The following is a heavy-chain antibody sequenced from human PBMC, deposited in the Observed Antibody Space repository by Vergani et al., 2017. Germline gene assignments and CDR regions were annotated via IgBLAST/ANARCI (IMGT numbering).Heavy chain of an antibody. Sequence: QVQLVQSGAEVKKPGSSVKVSCKASGGTFNIYSVSWLRQAPGQGPEWMGGITPFFPTGHYAQKFQGRVTMTEDTSTDTAYMELSSLRSEDTAVYYCATPRLRFSYYYYYGMDVWGQGP. CDR1: GGTFNIYS. CDR3: ATPRLRFSYYYYYGMDV. D-gene: IGHD5-12*01. CDR2: ITPFFPTG. V-gene: IGHV1-69*14. J-gene: IGHJ6*02.